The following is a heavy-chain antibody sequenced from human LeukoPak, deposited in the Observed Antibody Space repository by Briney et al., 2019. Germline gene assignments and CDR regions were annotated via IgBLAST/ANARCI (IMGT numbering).Heavy chain of an antibody. Sequence: PSETLSLTCAVYGGSFSGYYWSWIRQPPGKGLEWIGEINHSGSTNYNPSLKSRVTISVDTSKNQFPLKLSSVTAADTAVYYCARGRSGSYYFDYYYGMDVWGQGTTVTVSS. CDR3: ARGRSGSYYFDYYYGMDV. CDR2: INHSGST. CDR1: GGSFSGYY. V-gene: IGHV4-34*01. J-gene: IGHJ6*02. D-gene: IGHD1-26*01.